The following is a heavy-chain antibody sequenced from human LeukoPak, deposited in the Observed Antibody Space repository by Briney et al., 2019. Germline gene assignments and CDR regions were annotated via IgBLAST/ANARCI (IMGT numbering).Heavy chain of an antibody. CDR1: GGSISSSSYY. D-gene: IGHD1-26*01. Sequence: SETLSLTCTVSGGSISSSSYYWGWIRQPPGKGLEWIGSIYYSGSTYYNLSLKSRVTISVDTSKNQFSLKLSSVTAADTAVYYCAREIVGFDYWGQGTLVTVSS. V-gene: IGHV4-39*02. CDR2: IYYSGST. CDR3: AREIVGFDY. J-gene: IGHJ4*02.